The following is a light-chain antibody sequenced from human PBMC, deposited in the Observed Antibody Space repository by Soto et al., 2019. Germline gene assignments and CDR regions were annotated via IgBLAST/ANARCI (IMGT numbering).Light chain of an antibody. V-gene: IGLV2-14*01. J-gene: IGLJ2*01. Sequence: QSALIQPASVSGSPGQSITISCTGTSSDVGGYNYVSWYQQHPGKAPKLMIYEVSNRPSGVSNRFSGSKSGNTASLTISGLQAEDEADYYCSSYTSNSTHVVFGGGTKLTVL. CDR1: SSDVGGYNY. CDR2: EVS. CDR3: SSYTSNSTHVV.